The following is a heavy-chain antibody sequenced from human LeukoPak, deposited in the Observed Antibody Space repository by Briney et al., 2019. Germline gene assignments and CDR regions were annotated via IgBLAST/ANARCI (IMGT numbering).Heavy chain of an antibody. CDR2: INQDGSEK. CDR3: ARVDHMVRGVWAVYYYYGMDV. CDR1: GFTFSNYW. Sequence: GGSLRLSCAASGFTFSNYWMSWVRQAPGKGLEWVANINQDGSEKYYVDSVKGRFTISRDDTKNSLYLQMNSLRDEDTAVYYCARVDHMVRGVWAVYYYYGMDVWGQGTTVTVSS. V-gene: IGHV3-7*02. D-gene: IGHD3-10*01. J-gene: IGHJ6*02.